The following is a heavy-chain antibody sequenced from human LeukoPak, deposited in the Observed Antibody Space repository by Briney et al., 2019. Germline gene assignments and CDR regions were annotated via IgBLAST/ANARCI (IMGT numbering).Heavy chain of an antibody. D-gene: IGHD1-26*01. CDR3: ARDPYSGNYGNDYYYYMDV. CDR1: GFTFSSYW. J-gene: IGHJ6*03. V-gene: IGHV3-74*01. CDR2: INSDGSST. Sequence: GGSLRLSCAASGFTFSSYWMHWVRQAPGKGLVWVSRINSDGSSTSYADSVKGRFTISRDNAKNSLYLQMDSLGPEDTAVYYCARDPYSGNYGNDYYYYMDVWGKGTTVTISS.